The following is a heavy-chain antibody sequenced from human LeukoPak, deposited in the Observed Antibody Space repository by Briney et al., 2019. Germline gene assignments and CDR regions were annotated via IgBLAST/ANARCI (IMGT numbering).Heavy chain of an antibody. Sequence: SGGSLRLSCAASGFTFSSYSMNWVRQAPGKRLEWVSSISSSSSYIYYADSVKGRFTISRDNAKNSLYLQMNSLRAEDTAVYYCASTSWGVPAAKGALDIWGQGTMVTVSS. D-gene: IGHD2-2*01. V-gene: IGHV3-21*01. CDR1: GFTFSSYS. CDR2: ISSSSSYI. CDR3: ASTSWGVPAAKGALDI. J-gene: IGHJ3*02.